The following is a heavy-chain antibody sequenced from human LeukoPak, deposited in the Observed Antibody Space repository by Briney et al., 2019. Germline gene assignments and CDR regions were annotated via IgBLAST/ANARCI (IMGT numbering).Heavy chain of an antibody. CDR3: ARDRLAAGDAFDI. CDR1: GFTFSSYG. D-gene: IGHD6-13*01. V-gene: IGHV3-33*01. J-gene: IGHJ3*02. Sequence: GGSLRLSCAASGFTFSSYGMHWVRQAPGKGLDWVAVIWYDGSNKYYADSVKGRFTISRDNAKNSLYLQMNSLRAEDTAVYYCARDRLAAGDAFDIWGQGTMVTVSS. CDR2: IWYDGSNK.